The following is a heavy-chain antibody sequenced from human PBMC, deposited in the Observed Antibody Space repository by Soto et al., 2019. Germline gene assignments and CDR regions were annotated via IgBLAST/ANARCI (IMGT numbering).Heavy chain of an antibody. CDR3: ARYDDYGDWFDP. D-gene: IGHD4-17*01. Sequence: TLSLTCTVSGGSISSSSYYWGWIRQPPGKGLEWIGSIYYSGSTYYNPSLKSRVTISVDTSKNQFSLKLSSVTAADTAVYYCARYDDYGDWFDPWGQGTLVTVSS. CDR2: IYYSGST. J-gene: IGHJ5*02. V-gene: IGHV4-39*01. CDR1: GGSISSSSYY.